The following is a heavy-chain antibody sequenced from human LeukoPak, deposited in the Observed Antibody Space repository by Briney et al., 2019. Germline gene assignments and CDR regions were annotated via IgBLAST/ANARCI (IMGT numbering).Heavy chain of an antibody. J-gene: IGHJ4*02. Sequence: GGSLRLSCAASGFTFSSYGMHWVLQAPGKGLEWVAVISYDGSNKYYADSVKGRFTISRDNSKNTLYLQMNSLRAEDTAVYYCAKDQGDHWGQGTLVTVSS. CDR3: AKDQGDH. CDR1: GFTFSSYG. CDR2: ISYDGSNK. V-gene: IGHV3-30*18.